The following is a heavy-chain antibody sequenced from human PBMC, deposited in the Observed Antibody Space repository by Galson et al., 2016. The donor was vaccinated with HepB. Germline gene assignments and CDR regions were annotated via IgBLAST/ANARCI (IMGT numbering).Heavy chain of an antibody. CDR1: GFTFNNYW. CDR2: INQDGSVK. Sequence: SLRLFCAASGFTFNNYWMSWVRQAPRKGLEWVANINQDGSVKQYVDSAKGRFTISRDNSKSMLFLQMRSLTAEDTALYFCVKDRGASNKHILDVWGQGTMVTVSS. CDR3: VKDRGASNKHILDV. J-gene: IGHJ6*02. D-gene: IGHD4-11*01. V-gene: IGHV3-7*01.